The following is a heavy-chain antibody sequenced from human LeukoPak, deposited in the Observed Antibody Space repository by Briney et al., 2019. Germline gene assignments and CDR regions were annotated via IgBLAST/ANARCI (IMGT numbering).Heavy chain of an antibody. CDR3: ARQYSGLFDP. V-gene: IGHV4-59*01. D-gene: IGHD5-12*01. Sequence: PSETLSLTCTVSGGSITSYYWSWIRQPPGKGLEWMGYIYHTGITKCNPSLKSRVTISVDTSKNQLSLHLSSVTAADTAVYSCARQYSGLFDPWGQGTLVTVSS. CDR2: IYHTGIT. CDR1: GGSITSYY. J-gene: IGHJ5*02.